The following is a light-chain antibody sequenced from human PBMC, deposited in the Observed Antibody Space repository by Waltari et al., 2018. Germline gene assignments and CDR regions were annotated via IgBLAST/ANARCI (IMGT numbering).Light chain of an antibody. J-gene: IGKJ5*01. CDR3: QQYNAWRPGAIT. CDR1: QSVGSN. V-gene: IGKV3-15*01. Sequence: EIVMTQSPGTLSVSPGERATLSCRASQSVGSNLAWYQQKPGQAPRLLIYGASTRATGIPARFSGSGAGTEFTLTISSLQSEDFAVYYCQQYNAWRPGAITFGQGTRLEIK. CDR2: GAS.